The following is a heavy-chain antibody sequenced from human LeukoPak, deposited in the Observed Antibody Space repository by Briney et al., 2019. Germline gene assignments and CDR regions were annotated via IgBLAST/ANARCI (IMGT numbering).Heavy chain of an antibody. J-gene: IGHJ4*02. Sequence: SETLSLTCAVYGGSFSGYYWSWIRQPPGKGLEWIREINHSGSTNYNPSLKSRVTISVDTSKNQFSLKLSSVTAADTAVYYCARDGGYDSSGYYVPYFDYWGQGTLVTVSS. D-gene: IGHD3-22*01. CDR2: INHSGST. CDR1: GGSFSGYY. V-gene: IGHV4-34*01. CDR3: ARDGGYDSSGYYVPYFDY.